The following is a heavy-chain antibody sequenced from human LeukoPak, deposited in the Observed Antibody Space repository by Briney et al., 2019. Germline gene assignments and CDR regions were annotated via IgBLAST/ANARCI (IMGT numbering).Heavy chain of an antibody. Sequence: GGSLRLSCAASGFTFSSYGMHWVRQAPGKGLEWVAFIRYDGSNKYYADSVKGRLTISRDNSKNTLYLQMNSLRAEDTAVYYCARRAGAYSHPYDYWGQGTLVTVSS. CDR3: ARRAGAYSHPYDY. V-gene: IGHV3-30*02. CDR2: IRYDGSNK. D-gene: IGHD4/OR15-4a*01. J-gene: IGHJ4*02. CDR1: GFTFSSYG.